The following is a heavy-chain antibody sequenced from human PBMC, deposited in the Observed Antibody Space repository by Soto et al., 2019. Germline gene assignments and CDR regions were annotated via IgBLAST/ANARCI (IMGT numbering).Heavy chain of an antibody. CDR2: ISYDGSNK. CDR3: AKEGFHYNYYYYGMDV. J-gene: IGHJ6*02. V-gene: IGHV3-30*18. Sequence: GGSLRLSCAASGFTFSSYGMHWVRQAPGKGLEWVAVISYDGSNKYYADSVKGRFTISRDNSKNTLYLQMNSLRAEDTAVYYCAKEGFHYNYYYYGMDVWGQGTTVTVS. CDR1: GFTFSSYG. D-gene: IGHD4-4*01.